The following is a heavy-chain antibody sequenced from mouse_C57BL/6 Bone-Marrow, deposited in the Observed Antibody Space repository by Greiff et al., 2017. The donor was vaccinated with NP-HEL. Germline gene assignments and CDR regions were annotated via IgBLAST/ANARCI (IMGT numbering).Heavy chain of an antibody. J-gene: IGHJ3*01. Sequence: VQLQQPGAELVKPGASVKLSCKASGYTFTSYWMHWVKQRPGQGLEWIGMIHPNSGSTNYNEKFKSKATLTVDKSSSTAYMQLSSLTSEDSAVYYCARLGNYYGSSYDWFAYWGQGTLVTVSA. CDR1: GYTFTSYW. V-gene: IGHV1-64*01. D-gene: IGHD1-1*01. CDR2: IHPNSGST. CDR3: ARLGNYYGSSYDWFAY.